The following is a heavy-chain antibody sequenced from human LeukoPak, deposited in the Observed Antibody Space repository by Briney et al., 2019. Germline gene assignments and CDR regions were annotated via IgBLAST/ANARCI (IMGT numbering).Heavy chain of an antibody. J-gene: IGHJ4*02. CDR3: AREGGGWYRVGTHNYFDY. V-gene: IGHV3-11*04. Sequence: KPGGSLRLSRAASGFTFSDYYMSWIRQAPGKGLEWVSYISSSGSTIYYADSVKGRFTISRDNAKNSLYLQMNSLRAEDTAVYYCAREGGGWYRVGTHNYFDYWGQGTLVTVSS. D-gene: IGHD6-19*01. CDR2: ISSSGSTI. CDR1: GFTFSDYY.